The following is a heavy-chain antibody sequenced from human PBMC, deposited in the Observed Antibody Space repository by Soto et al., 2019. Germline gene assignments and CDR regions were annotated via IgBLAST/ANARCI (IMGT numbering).Heavy chain of an antibody. D-gene: IGHD2-15*01. V-gene: IGHV1-24*01. CDR2: FDPEDGEI. Sequence: QVQLVQSGAEVRKPGASVKVSCKVSGYSLTELSIHWVRQAPGKGPEWMGGFDPEDGEIKFAQNFQGRVTMTEDTPTDTASVELSSLRSQDTAIYYCATGLHHLVKLYYFDLWGQGTLVTVSS. CDR1: GYSLTELS. J-gene: IGHJ4*02. CDR3: ATGLHHLVKLYYFDL.